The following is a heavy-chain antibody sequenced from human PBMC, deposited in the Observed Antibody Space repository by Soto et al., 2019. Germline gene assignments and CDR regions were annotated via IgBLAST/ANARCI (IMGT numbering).Heavy chain of an antibody. CDR1: GFTFSNYA. D-gene: IGHD3-10*01. CDR2: ISANGVNT. Sequence: GGSLRLSCAASGFTFSNYAMSWVRQAPGKGLEWVSTISANGVNTYYADSVKGRFTISRDNSKTTLDLQMISLRAEDTAMYYCAKERLARGIDYCGQGTLVTVSS. V-gene: IGHV3-23*01. J-gene: IGHJ4*02. CDR3: AKERLARGIDY.